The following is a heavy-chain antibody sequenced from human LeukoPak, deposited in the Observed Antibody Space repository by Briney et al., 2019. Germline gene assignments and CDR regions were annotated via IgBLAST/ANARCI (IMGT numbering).Heavy chain of an antibody. Sequence: GTSVTVSCKASGFTFTSSAWQWVRQARGQRLEWIGWIVVGSGNTNYAQKFQERVTITRDMSTSTAYMELSSLRSEETAVYYCAAGTPNIVAHDVFDIWGQGTMVSVSS. CDR3: AAGTPNIVAHDVFDI. J-gene: IGHJ3*02. D-gene: IGHD5-12*01. CDR2: IVVGSGNT. CDR1: GFTFTSSA. V-gene: IGHV1-58*01.